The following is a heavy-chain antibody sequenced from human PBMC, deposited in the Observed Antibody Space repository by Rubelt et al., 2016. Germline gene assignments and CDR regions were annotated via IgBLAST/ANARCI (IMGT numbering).Heavy chain of an antibody. Sequence: QVQLQESGPGLVKPSETLSLTCTVSGGSISSYYWSWIRQPPGKGLEWIGSIYYSGSTYYNPSLKSRVTISVETSKNQFSLKLSSVTAADTAVYYCARRPFANRFDPWGQGTLVTVSS. CDR1: GGSISSYY. CDR3: ARRPFANRFDP. V-gene: IGHV4-59*05. CDR2: IYYSGST. J-gene: IGHJ5*02.